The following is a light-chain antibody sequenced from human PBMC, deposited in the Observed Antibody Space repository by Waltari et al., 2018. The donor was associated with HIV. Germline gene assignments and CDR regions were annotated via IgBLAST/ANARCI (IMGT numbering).Light chain of an antibody. Sequence: FVLTHSPAPRSCSPGEKATHPCRASQSVSSYLAWYQQKPGQAPRLLIYDASNRATGIPARFSGSGSGTDFTLTISSLEPEDFAVYYCQQRSNWPLTFGGGTKVEIK. CDR1: QSVSSY. J-gene: IGKJ4*01. V-gene: IGKV3-11*01. CDR3: QQRSNWPLT. CDR2: DAS.